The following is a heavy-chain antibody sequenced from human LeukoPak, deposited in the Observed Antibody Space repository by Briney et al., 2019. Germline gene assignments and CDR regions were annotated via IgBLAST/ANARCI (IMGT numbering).Heavy chain of an antibody. CDR3: ARVLRYPELRAWGFDY. D-gene: IGHD1-14*01. Sequence: GESLKISCKGSGYSFTSYWIGWVRQMPGKGLEWMGIIYPGDSDTRYSPSFQGQVTISADKSISTAYLQWSSLKASDTAMYYCARVLRYPELRAWGFDYWGQGTLVTVSP. CDR1: GYSFTSYW. CDR2: IYPGDSDT. V-gene: IGHV5-51*01. J-gene: IGHJ4*02.